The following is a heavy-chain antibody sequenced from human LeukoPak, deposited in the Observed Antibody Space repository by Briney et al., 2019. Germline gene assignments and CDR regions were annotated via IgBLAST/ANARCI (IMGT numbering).Heavy chain of an antibody. Sequence: ASVKVSCKASGGTFSSYAISWVRQAPGQGLEWMGGIIPIFGTANYAQKFQGRVTITADESTSTAYMELSSLRSEDTAVYYCATRTPYGSGTFDYWGQGTLVTVSS. CDR3: ATRTPYGSGTFDY. CDR2: IIPIFGTA. CDR1: GGTFSSYA. J-gene: IGHJ4*02. D-gene: IGHD3-10*01. V-gene: IGHV1-69*13.